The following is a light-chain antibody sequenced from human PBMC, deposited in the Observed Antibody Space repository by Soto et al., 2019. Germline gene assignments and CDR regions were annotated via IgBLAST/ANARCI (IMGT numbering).Light chain of an antibody. CDR2: DAS. V-gene: IGKV3-11*01. Sequence: EIVLTQSPATLSLSPGERATLSCRASQSVSSYLAWYQQKPGQAPRLLIYDASNRATGIPARFSGSESGTDFTLTISSLEPEDFAVYYCQQRSNWPVTFGQGTEVEIK. CDR3: QQRSNWPVT. CDR1: QSVSSY. J-gene: IGKJ1*01.